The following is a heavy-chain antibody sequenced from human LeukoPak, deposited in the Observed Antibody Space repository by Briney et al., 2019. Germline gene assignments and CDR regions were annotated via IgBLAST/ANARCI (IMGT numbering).Heavy chain of an antibody. D-gene: IGHD6-19*01. V-gene: IGHV3-23*01. CDR1: GFTFSSYA. CDR2: ISGSGGST. Sequence: GGSLRLSCAASGFTFSSYAMSWVRQAPGKGLEWVSSISGSGGSTYYADSMKGRFTISRDNSKNTLYLQMNSLRAEDTAVYYCAKDVQWLVPRVCDYWGQGTLVTVSS. CDR3: AKDVQWLVPRVCDY. J-gene: IGHJ4*02.